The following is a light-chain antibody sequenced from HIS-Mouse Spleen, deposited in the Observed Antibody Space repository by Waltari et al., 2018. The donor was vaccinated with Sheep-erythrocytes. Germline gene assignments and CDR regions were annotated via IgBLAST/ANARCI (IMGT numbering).Light chain of an antibody. J-gene: IGKJ4*01. Sequence: DIQMTQSPSSLSASVGDRATIPCRASQGISSYLNWYQQKPGKAPKLLIYAASSLQSGVPSRFSGSGSGTDFTRTISSLQPEDFATYYCQQSYSTPPLTFGGGTKVEIK. V-gene: IGKV1-39*01. CDR2: AAS. CDR1: QGISSY. CDR3: QQSYSTPPLT.